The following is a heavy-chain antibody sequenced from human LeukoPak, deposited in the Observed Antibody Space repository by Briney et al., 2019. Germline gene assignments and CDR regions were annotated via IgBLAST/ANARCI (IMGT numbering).Heavy chain of an antibody. Sequence: ASVKVSCKASGYTFTGYNIHWVRQAPGQGLEWMGWIIPNSGAAGYAQKFQGRVTMTRDTSINTAYMELSRLRSDDTALYFCARTKIGDPFDYWGQGTLITVSS. CDR3: ARTKIGDPFDY. D-gene: IGHD3-16*01. CDR2: IIPNSGAA. CDR1: GYTFTGYN. V-gene: IGHV1-2*02. J-gene: IGHJ4*02.